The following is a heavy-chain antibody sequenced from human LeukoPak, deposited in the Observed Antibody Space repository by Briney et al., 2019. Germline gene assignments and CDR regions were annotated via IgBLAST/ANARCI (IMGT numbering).Heavy chain of an antibody. CDR1: GGTFSSYA. Sequence: GASVKVPCKASGGTFSSYAISWVRQAPGQGLEWMGRIIPIFGTANYAQKFQGRVTITADKSTSTAYMELSSLRSEDTAVYYCARDRRMGGNSYFDYWGQGTLVTVSS. CDR3: ARDRRMGGNSYFDY. CDR2: IIPIFGTA. D-gene: IGHD4-23*01. J-gene: IGHJ4*02. V-gene: IGHV1-69*06.